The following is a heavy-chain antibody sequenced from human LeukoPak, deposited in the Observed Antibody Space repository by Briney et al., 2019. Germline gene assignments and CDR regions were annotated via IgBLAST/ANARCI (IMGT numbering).Heavy chain of an antibody. Sequence: GGSLRLSCAASGFTFSSYWMSWVRQAPGKGLEWVANIKQDGSEKYYVDSVKGRFTISRDNAKNSLYLQMNSLRAEDTAVYFCVRIVGHTTTDFWGQGTIVTVSS. V-gene: IGHV3-7*01. CDR2: IKQDGSEK. D-gene: IGHD1-26*01. J-gene: IGHJ4*02. CDR3: VRIVGHTTTDF. CDR1: GFTFSSYW.